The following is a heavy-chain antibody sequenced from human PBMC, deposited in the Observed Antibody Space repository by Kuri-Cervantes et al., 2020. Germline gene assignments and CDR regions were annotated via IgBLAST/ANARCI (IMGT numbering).Heavy chain of an antibody. CDR1: GFTFSSYD. D-gene: IGHD5-18*01. CDR3: ARGYSFWGTSLPGY. J-gene: IGHJ4*02. CDR2: IGTAGDT. V-gene: IGHV3-13*01. Sequence: GGSLRLSCAASGFTFSSYDMHWVRQATGKGLEWVSAIGTAGDTYYPGSVKGRFTIPRDNAKNSLYLQMNSLRAEDTAVYYCARGYSFWGTSLPGYWGQGTLVTVSS.